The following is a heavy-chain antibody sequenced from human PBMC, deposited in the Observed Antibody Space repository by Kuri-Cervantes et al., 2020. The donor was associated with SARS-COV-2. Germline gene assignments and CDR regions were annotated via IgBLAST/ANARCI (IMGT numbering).Heavy chain of an antibody. CDR1: GASISSSSYY. V-gene: IGHV4-39*07. Sequence: SETLSLTCTVSGASISSSSYYWDWNRQPPGKGLEWIGSIYHSGSTYYNPSLKSRVTISVDTSKNQFSLKLSSVTAADTAVYYCARDRDGDNENDYWGQGTLVTVSS. CDR2: IYHSGST. J-gene: IGHJ4*02. CDR3: ARDRDGDNENDY. D-gene: IGHD4/OR15-4a*01.